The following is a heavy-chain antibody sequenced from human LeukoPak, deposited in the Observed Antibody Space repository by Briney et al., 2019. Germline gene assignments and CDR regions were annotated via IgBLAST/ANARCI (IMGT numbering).Heavy chain of an antibody. V-gene: IGHV1-2*02. D-gene: IGHD2-15*01. CDR1: GYTFTIYD. J-gene: IGHJ5*02. Sequence: GASVKVSCKASGYTFTIYDINWVRQAPGQGLEWMGWINPNSGGTNYAQKFQGRVTMTRDTSISTAYMELSRLRSDDTAVYYCARDSRSGGTWSGRARGSWFDPWGQGTLVTVCS. CDR2: INPNSGGT. CDR3: ARDSRSGGTWSGRARGSWFDP.